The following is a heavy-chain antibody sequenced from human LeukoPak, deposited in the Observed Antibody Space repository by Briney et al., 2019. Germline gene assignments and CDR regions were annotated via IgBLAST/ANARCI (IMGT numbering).Heavy chain of an antibody. D-gene: IGHD4-17*01. Sequence: ASVKVSCKASGFTFTSSGMQWVRQARGQRLEWIGWIVVGSGNTNYAQKFQERVTITRDMSTSTAYMELSSLRSEDTAVYYCATPRDGDYQNDAFDIWGQGTMVTVSS. V-gene: IGHV1-58*02. CDR2: IVVGSGNT. J-gene: IGHJ3*02. CDR3: ATPRDGDYQNDAFDI. CDR1: GFTFTSSG.